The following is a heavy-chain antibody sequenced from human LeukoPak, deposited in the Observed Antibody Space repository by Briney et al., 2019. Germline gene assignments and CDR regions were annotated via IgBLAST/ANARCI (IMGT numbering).Heavy chain of an antibody. CDR3: ARGVRFLEWLFNRRDNYFDY. CDR2: IKQDGSEK. V-gene: IGHV3-7*01. CDR1: GFTFSSYW. J-gene: IGHJ4*02. D-gene: IGHD3-3*01. Sequence: PGGSLRLSCAASGFTFSSYWMSWVRQAPGEGLEWVANIKQDGSEKYYVDSVKGRFTISRDNAKNSLYLQMNSLRAEDTAVYYCARGVRFLEWLFNRRDNYFDYWGQGTLVTVSS.